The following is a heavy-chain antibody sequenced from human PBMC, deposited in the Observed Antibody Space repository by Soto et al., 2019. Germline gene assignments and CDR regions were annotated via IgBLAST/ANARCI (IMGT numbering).Heavy chain of an antibody. CDR3: ARGASRQVLVHNYGMDV. Sequence: QVQLVQSGAEVVKPGASVKVSCKASGYTFRDYYVHWVRQAPGQGLEWMGWINPNSAGTDYAQKFQGRVTMTKDTSISTAYMELSSLRSDDTAVYYCARGASRQVLVHNYGMDVWGQGTTVTVSS. D-gene: IGHD3-10*01. J-gene: IGHJ6*02. V-gene: IGHV1-2*02. CDR2: INPNSAGT. CDR1: GYTFRDYY.